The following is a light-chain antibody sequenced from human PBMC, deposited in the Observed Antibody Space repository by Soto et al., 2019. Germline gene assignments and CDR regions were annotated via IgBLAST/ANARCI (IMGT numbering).Light chain of an antibody. CDR3: QQYNSYSWT. CDR1: QSISSW. J-gene: IGKJ1*01. V-gene: IGKV1-5*03. Sequence: DIQLPQSPSPLPALEGARVTIICRASQSISSWLAGYQQKPGKAPSRLIYKALSLESGVPSRFGGSGSGTEFTLTISTLQPDDFATYYGQQYNSYSWTFGQRTKVEIK. CDR2: KAL.